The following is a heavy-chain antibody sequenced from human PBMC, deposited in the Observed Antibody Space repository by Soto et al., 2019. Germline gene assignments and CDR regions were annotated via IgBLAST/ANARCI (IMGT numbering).Heavy chain of an antibody. CDR1: GFTVSSKY. V-gene: IGHV3-53*01. CDR3: ARGGGGGLFEH. J-gene: IGHJ4*02. CDR2: IWSAGLT. Sequence: HPGGSLRLSCAASGFTVSSKYMNWVRQAPGKGLEWVSIIWSAGLTYYADSVRGRFTISRDISKNILFLQMNNLRAEDSAIYYCARGGGGGLFEHWGQGVLVTV. D-gene: IGHD2-21*01.